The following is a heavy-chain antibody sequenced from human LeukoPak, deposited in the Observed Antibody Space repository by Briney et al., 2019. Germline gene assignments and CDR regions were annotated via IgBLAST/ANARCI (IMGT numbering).Heavy chain of an antibody. CDR1: GYTFTSYD. CDR2: MNPTSGNT. CDR3: ARGRLLWFGEFSPPNWFDP. D-gene: IGHD3-10*01. Sequence: ASVKVSCKASGYTFTSYDINWVRQASGQGLEWMGWMNPTSGNTGYAQKFQGRVTMTRNTSISTAYMELSSLRSEDTAVYYCARGRLLWFGEFSPPNWFDPWGQGTLVTVSS. V-gene: IGHV1-8*01. J-gene: IGHJ5*02.